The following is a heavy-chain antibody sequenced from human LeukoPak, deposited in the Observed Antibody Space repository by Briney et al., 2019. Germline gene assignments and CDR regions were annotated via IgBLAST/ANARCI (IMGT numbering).Heavy chain of an antibody. J-gene: IGHJ4*02. CDR2: IYYSGST. D-gene: IGHD3-16*01. CDR3: ARRKGASSHFDY. Sequence: SETLSLTCRVSGDSISSYYWRWIRQPPGKGLEWIGYIYYSGSTNYNPSLKSRVTISVDTYKNQFSLKLNSVTAADTAVYYCARRKGASSHFDYGGQGTLVTVSS. CDR1: GDSISSYY. V-gene: IGHV4-59*08.